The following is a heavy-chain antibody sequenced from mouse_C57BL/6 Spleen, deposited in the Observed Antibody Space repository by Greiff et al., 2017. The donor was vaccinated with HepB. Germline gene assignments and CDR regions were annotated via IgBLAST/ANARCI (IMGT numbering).Heavy chain of an antibody. CDR2: IYPGSGST. CDR1: GYTFTSYW. D-gene: IGHD2-4*01. CDR3: ARLEGLRRDYYAMDY. J-gene: IGHJ4*01. V-gene: IGHV1-55*01. Sequence: QVQLQQPGAELVKPGASVKMSCKASGYTFTSYWITWVKQRPGQGLEWIGDIYPGSGSTNYNEKFKSKATLTVDTSSSTAYMQLSSLTSEDSAVYYCARLEGLRRDYYAMDYWGQGTSVTVSS.